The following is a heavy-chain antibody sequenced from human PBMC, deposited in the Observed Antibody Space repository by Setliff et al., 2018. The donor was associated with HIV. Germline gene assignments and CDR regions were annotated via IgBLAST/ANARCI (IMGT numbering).Heavy chain of an antibody. V-gene: IGHV4-59*08. CDR3: ARLFIPNYFDP. CDR2: IYSSGST. J-gene: IGHJ5*02. CDR1: GGSISNYY. D-gene: IGHD2-21*01. Sequence: SETLSLTCTVSGGSISNYYWSWIRQPPGKGLEWIGHIYSSGSTNYNPSLKSRVTISVDTSKNQISLKLSSVTAADTAVYYCARLFIPNYFDPWGQGTLVTVSS.